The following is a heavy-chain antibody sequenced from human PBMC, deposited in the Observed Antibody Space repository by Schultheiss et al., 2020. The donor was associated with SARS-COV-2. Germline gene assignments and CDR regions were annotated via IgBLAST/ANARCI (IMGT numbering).Heavy chain of an antibody. CDR3: AKVDPSSPIARRDVNWVES. D-gene: IGHD2-15*01. J-gene: IGHJ5*01. CDR2: IYYSGYS. Sequence: SETLSLTCTVSGGSISGGGYYWLWIRQHPGKGLEWIGYIYYSGYSTYNPSLKIRVTISVDTSKNQFSLKLASVTAADTAVYYCAKVDPSSPIARRDVNWVESWGQGALVTVSS. V-gene: IGHV4-61*08. CDR1: GGSISGGGYY.